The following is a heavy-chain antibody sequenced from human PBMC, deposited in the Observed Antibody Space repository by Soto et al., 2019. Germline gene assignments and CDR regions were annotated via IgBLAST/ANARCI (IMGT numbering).Heavy chain of an antibody. CDR3: ARGTPVLEWLLLDNWFDP. Sequence: PSETLSLTCAVYGGSFSGYYWSWIRQPPGKGLEWIGEINHSGSTNYNPSLKSRVTISVDTSKNQFSLKLSSVTAAYTAVYYCARGTPVLEWLLLDNWFDPWGQGTLVTVSS. V-gene: IGHV4-34*01. D-gene: IGHD3-3*01. CDR2: INHSGST. J-gene: IGHJ5*02. CDR1: GGSFSGYY.